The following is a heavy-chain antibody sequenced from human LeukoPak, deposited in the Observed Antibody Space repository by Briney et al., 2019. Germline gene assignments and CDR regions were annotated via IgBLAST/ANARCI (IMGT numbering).Heavy chain of an antibody. Sequence: PSETLSLTCTVSGGSISSSTYYWGWIRQPPGKGREWIGNIYYSGTTYYNPSLKSRVTISVDTSKNQFSLKLSSVTAADTAVYYCARDSGYHYDKFDCWGQGTLVTVSS. CDR3: ARDSGYHYDKFDC. CDR2: IYYSGTT. D-gene: IGHD3-22*01. CDR1: GGSISSSTYY. V-gene: IGHV4-39*02. J-gene: IGHJ4*02.